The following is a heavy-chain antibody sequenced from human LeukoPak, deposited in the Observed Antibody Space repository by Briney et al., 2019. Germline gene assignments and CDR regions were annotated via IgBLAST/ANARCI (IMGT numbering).Heavy chain of an antibody. V-gene: IGHV4-31*03. Sequence: SQTLSLICTVSGGSISSGSYYWSWIRQHPGKGLEWIGYIYYSGSTYYNPSLKSRVTISVDTSKNQFSLKLSSVTAADTAVYYCASATSDYYGSGSYYKFPYYYYGMDVWGKGTTVTVSS. D-gene: IGHD3-10*01. CDR1: GGSISSGSYY. CDR2: IYYSGST. J-gene: IGHJ6*04. CDR3: ASATSDYYGSGSYYKFPYYYYGMDV.